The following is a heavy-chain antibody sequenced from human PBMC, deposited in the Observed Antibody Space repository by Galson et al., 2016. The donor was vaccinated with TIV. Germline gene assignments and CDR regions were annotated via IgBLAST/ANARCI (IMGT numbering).Heavy chain of an antibody. CDR3: ARWGWLPI. CDR1: GYTFTSYD. Sequence: SVKVSCKASGYTFTSYDINWVRQATGQGLEWMGWMNPNSGKTDYAQKFQGRVTMTKNTSISTAYMELSSLRSEDTAVYYCARWGWLPIWGQGTLVTVSS. V-gene: IGHV1-8*01. D-gene: IGHD3-16*01. J-gene: IGHJ4*02. CDR2: MNPNSGKT.